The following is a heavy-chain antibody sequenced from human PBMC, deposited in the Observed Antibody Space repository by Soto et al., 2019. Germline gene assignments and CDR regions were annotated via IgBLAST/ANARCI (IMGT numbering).Heavy chain of an antibody. CDR2: ISAYNGNT. CDR3: ARDDYDFWSGYHYYFDC. J-gene: IGHJ4*02. V-gene: IGHV1-18*01. CDR1: GYTFTSYG. Sequence: ASVKVSCKASGYTFTSYGISWVRQAPGQGLEWMGWISAYNGNTNYAQKLQGRVTMATDTSTSTAYMELRSLRSDDTAVYYCARDDYDFWSGYHYYFDCWGQGTLVTVSS. D-gene: IGHD3-3*01.